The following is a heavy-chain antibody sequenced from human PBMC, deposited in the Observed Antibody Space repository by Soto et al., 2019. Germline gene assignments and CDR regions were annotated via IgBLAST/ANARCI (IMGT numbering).Heavy chain of an antibody. D-gene: IGHD3-22*01. J-gene: IGHJ4*02. V-gene: IGHV4-31*03. CDR1: GGSISSGGYY. CDR2: ISYSASS. Sequence: SETLSLTCNVSGGSISSGGYYWNWIRQVPGRGLEWIGYISYSASSFYNPSLESRVSVPIDTSGNQFSLKLSSMTAAATAVYFCARAHTYYYDIGGYSKQSFHFDSCGQGTLVTVYS. CDR3: ARAHTYYYDIGGYSKQSFHFDS.